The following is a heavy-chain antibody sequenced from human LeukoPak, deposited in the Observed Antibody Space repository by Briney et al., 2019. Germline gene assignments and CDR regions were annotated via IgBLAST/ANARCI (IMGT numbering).Heavy chain of an antibody. Sequence: GGSLRLSCAASGCIFSDYLMNWVRQAPGKGPEWVANIKHDSSAIYSLDSVKGRFTISRDNAKNSLYLQMNSLRVEDTAVYYCARGLSTTPNWFDPWGQGTLVTVSS. J-gene: IGHJ5*02. V-gene: IGHV3-7*01. D-gene: IGHD2-2*01. CDR3: ARGLSTTPNWFDP. CDR2: IKHDSSAI. CDR1: GCIFSDYL.